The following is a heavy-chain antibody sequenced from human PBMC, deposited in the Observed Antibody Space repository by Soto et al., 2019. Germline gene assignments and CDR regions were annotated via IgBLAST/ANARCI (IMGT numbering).Heavy chain of an antibody. CDR2: MNPNSGNT. Sequence: EASVKVSCKASGYTFTSYDINWVRQATGQGLEWMGWMNPNSGNTGYAQKFQGRVTMTRNTSISTAYMELSSLRSEDTAVYYCAKDIGPYFNYGDGMDVWGQGTTVTVSS. D-gene: IGHD3-10*01. J-gene: IGHJ6*02. CDR3: AKDIGPYFNYGDGMDV. CDR1: GYTFTSYD. V-gene: IGHV1-8*01.